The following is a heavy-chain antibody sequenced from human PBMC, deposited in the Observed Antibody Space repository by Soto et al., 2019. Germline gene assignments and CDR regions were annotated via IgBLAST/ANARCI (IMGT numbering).Heavy chain of an antibody. CDR1: GGSISSYY. Sequence: SETLSLTCTVSGGSISSYYWSWIRQPPGKGLEWIGYIYYSRSTNYNPSLKSRVTISVDTSKNQFSLKLSSVTAADTAVYYCARAPGDGNYYYYMDVWGKGTTVTVSS. CDR3: ARAPGDGNYYYYMDV. J-gene: IGHJ6*03. V-gene: IGHV4-59*01. D-gene: IGHD7-27*01. CDR2: IYYSRST.